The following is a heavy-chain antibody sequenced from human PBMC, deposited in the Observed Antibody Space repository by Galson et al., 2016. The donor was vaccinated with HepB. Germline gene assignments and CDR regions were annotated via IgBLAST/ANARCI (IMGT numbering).Heavy chain of an antibody. CDR1: GFTVSGRY. CDR2: IYRDGTT. D-gene: IGHD3-22*01. J-gene: IGHJ4*02. CDR3: ARDASHYYDSSGYYGGFDY. Sequence: SLRLSCAVSGFTVSGRYMSWVRQAPGKGLEWVSVIYRDGTTKYADSVKGSIIISRDNSKNTLCLQMNSLRAEDTAVYYCARDASHYYDSSGYYGGFDYWAREPWSPSPQ. V-gene: IGHV3-66*01.